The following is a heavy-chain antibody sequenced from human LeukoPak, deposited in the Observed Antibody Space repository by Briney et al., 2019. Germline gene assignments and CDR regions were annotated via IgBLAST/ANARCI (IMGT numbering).Heavy chain of an antibody. CDR1: GFTFSSYS. D-gene: IGHD3-3*01. Sequence: GGSLRLSCAASGFTFSSYSMNWVRQAPGKGLEWVSYISSSSSTIYYADSVKGRFTISRDNAKNSLYLQMNSLRAEDTAVYYCARGYRSGYYIYWGQGTLVTVSS. J-gene: IGHJ4*02. V-gene: IGHV3-48*01. CDR3: ARGYRSGYYIY. CDR2: ISSSSSTI.